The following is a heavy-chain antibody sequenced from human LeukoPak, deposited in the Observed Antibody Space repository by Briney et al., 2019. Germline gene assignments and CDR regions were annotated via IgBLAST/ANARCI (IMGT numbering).Heavy chain of an antibody. V-gene: IGHV4-59*01. CDR2: IYYSGST. CDR1: GGSISSYY. CDR3: AKLFESGTYNNFFHY. J-gene: IGHJ4*02. D-gene: IGHD3-10*01. Sequence: SETLSLTCTVSGGSISSYYWSWIRQPPGKGLEWIGYIYYSGSTNYKPSLKSRVTISVDTSKNQFSLKLSSVTAADTAVYYCAKLFESGTYNNFFHYWGQGTLVTVFS.